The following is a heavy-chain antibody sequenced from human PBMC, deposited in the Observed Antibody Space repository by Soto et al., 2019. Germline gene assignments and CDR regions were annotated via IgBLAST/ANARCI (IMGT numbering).Heavy chain of an antibody. CDR2: INPNSGGT. CDR1: GYPFTGYY. CDR3: ARDRGYSYGYYYYYYYGMDV. D-gene: IGHD5-18*01. Sequence: XAVKVACKASGYPFTGYYMGWVRQAPGQGLEWMGWINPNSGGTNYAQKFQGWVTMTRDTSISTAYMELSRLRSDDTAVYYCARDRGYSYGYYYYYYYGMDVWGQGTTVTVSS. J-gene: IGHJ6*02. V-gene: IGHV1-2*04.